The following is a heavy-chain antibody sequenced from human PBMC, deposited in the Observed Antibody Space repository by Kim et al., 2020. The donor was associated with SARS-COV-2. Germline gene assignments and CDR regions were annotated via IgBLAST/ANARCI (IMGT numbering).Heavy chain of an antibody. CDR3: AEDLPPDSPCEGGMDV. Sequence: GGSLRLSCAASGFTFDDYAMHWVRQAPGKGLEWVSLVSGDGGSTYYADSVKGRFTISRDNSKNSLYLQMNGLRTEDTAVYYCAEDLPPDSPCEGGMDVWG. V-gene: IGHV3-43*02. CDR2: VSGDGGST. CDR1: GFTFDDYA. J-gene: IGHJ6*01. D-gene: IGHD3-22*01.